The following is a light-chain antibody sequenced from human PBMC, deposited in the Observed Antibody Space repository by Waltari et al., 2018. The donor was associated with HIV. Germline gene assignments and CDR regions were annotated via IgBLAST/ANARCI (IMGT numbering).Light chain of an antibody. J-gene: IGKJ3*01. Sequence: EIVMTQSPATLSVSPGGRATLSCRVSQSVSNHLAWYQQKPGQPPRLLIHDASIRATGLPARFTGRWSGTEFTLTLSNVQSEDFAVYYCQQYNSWPPSFGPGTKVDIK. CDR1: QSVSNH. V-gene: IGKV3-15*01. CDR2: DAS. CDR3: QQYNSWPPS.